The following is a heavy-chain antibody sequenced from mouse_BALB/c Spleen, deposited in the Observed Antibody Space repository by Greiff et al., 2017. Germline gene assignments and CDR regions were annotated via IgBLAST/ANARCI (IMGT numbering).Heavy chain of an antibody. CDR3: ARSGYSAWFAY. D-gene: IGHD2-3*01. CDR1: GFTFSSYT. CDR2: ISSGGGNT. Sequence: EVKLMESGGGLVKPGGSLKLSCAASGFTFSSYTMSWVRQTPEKRLEWVATISSGGGNTYYPDSVKGRFTISRDNAKNNLYLQMSSLRSEDTALYYCARSGYSAWFAYWGQGTLVTVSA. V-gene: IGHV5-9*03. J-gene: IGHJ3*01.